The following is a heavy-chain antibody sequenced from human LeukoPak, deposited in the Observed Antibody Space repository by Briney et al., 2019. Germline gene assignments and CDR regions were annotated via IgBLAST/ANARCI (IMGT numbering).Heavy chain of an antibody. CDR1: GGTFSSYA. Sequence: ASVKVSCKDSGGTFSSYAISWVRQAPGQGLEWMGGIIPIFGTANYAQKFQGRVTITTDESTSTAYMELSSLRSEDTAVYYCARAGSEYSSSSGLDYWGQGTLVTVSS. D-gene: IGHD6-6*01. CDR3: ARAGSEYSSSSGLDY. J-gene: IGHJ4*02. V-gene: IGHV1-69*05. CDR2: IIPIFGTA.